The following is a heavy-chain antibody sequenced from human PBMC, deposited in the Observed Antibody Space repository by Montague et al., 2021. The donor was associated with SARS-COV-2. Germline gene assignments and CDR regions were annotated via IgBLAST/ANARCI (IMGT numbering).Heavy chain of an antibody. CDR3: ARGRAARSITIFGVVNPAIRYYYYMDV. CDR1: GGSFSGYY. CDR2: INDSERT. D-gene: IGHD3-3*01. Sequence: SETLSLTCAVYGGSFSGYYWSWIRQPPGKGLEWIGEINDSERTYNNPSPRVGFPFSVTTSKNHFSLKRSPGTAAATAGYYWARGRAARSITIFGVVNPAIRYYYYMDVWGKGTTVTVSS. J-gene: IGHJ6*03. V-gene: IGHV4-34*01.